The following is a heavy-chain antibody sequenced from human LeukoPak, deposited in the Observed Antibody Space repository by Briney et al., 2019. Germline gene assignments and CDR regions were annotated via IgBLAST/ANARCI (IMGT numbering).Heavy chain of an antibody. Sequence: ASVKVSCKASGHTFTGYYVFWVRQAPGQGLEWMGWMNPNVGGANFPQKFQGRVTVTSDPAISAAYMELRRLRSDDTAVYYCARGVFGESLESWGQGTLVTVSS. J-gene: IGHJ4*02. V-gene: IGHV1-2*02. D-gene: IGHD3-10*02. CDR1: GHTFTGYY. CDR2: MNPNVGGA. CDR3: ARGVFGESLES.